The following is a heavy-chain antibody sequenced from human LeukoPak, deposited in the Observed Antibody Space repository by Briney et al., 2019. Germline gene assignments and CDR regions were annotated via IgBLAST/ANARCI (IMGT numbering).Heavy chain of an antibody. CDR2: IRPDGDRT. CDR1: GFTFSTYA. J-gene: IGHJ4*02. V-gene: IGHV3-23*01. Sequence: PGGSLRLSCAASGFTFSTYAITWVRQGPGKGLEWVSAIRPDGDRTYYANSVRGRFTISRDNSKDTVYLQINGLGVEDTAVYYCAREQSGTRGWYTLDYWGQGTLVTVSS. D-gene: IGHD6-19*01. CDR3: AREQSGTRGWYTLDY.